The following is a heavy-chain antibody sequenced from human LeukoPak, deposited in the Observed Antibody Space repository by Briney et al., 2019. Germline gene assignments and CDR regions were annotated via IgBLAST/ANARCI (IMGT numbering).Heavy chain of an antibody. Sequence: PGGSLRLSCAASGFTFSSYGMHWVRQAPGKGLEWVAVIWYDGSNKYYADSVKGRFTISRDNSKNTLYLQMNSLRAEDTAVYYCAREVARYYYGMDVWGQGTTVTVSS. D-gene: IGHD2-15*01. CDR2: IWYDGSNK. J-gene: IGHJ6*02. V-gene: IGHV3-33*08. CDR3: AREVARYYYGMDV. CDR1: GFTFSSYG.